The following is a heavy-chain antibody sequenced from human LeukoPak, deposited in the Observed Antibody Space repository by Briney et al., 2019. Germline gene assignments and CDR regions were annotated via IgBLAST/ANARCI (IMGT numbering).Heavy chain of an antibody. J-gene: IGHJ6*03. Sequence: ASVKVSCKASGYTFTGYYMHWVRHAPGQGLEWMGWINPNSGGTNYAQKFQGRVTMTRDTSISTAYMELSRLRSDDTAVYYCARDRIVGATTNYYYYYYMDVWGKGTTVTVSS. CDR1: GYTFTGYY. CDR3: ARDRIVGATTNYYYYYYMDV. CDR2: INPNSGGT. D-gene: IGHD1-26*01. V-gene: IGHV1-2*02.